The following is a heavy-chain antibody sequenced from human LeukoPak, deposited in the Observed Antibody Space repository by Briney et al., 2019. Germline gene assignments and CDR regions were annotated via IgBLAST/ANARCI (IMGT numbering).Heavy chain of an antibody. CDR2: ISTSSSYI. J-gene: IGHJ4*02. D-gene: IGHD4-17*01. V-gene: IGHV3-21*01. CDR1: GFTFSTYA. Sequence: GGSLRLSCAPSGFTFSTYAMTWVRQAPGKGLEWASSISTSSSYIYYADSVKGRFTISRDNAKNSLYLQMNSLRAEDTAVYYCARRYGDYVGSFEYWGQGTQVTVSS. CDR3: ARRYGDYVGSFEY.